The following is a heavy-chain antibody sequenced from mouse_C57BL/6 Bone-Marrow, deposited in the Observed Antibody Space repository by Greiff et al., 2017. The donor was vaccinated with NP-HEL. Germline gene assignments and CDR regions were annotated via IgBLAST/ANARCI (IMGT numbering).Heavy chain of an antibody. CDR3: ARELFAY. Sequence: VQLQQSGAELVRPGTSVKVSCKASGYAFTNYLIEWVKQRPGQGLEWIGVINPGSGGTNYNEKFKGKATLTADKSSSTAYIQLSSLTSEDSAVYFCARELFAYWGQGTLVTVSA. CDR2: INPGSGGT. J-gene: IGHJ3*01. V-gene: IGHV1-54*01. CDR1: GYAFTNYL.